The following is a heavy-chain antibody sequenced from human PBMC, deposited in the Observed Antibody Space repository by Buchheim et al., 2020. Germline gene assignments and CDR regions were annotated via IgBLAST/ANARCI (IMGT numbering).Heavy chain of an antibody. CDR3: ARDMSPLWPQAYYFDY. D-gene: IGHD2-21*01. Sequence: QVQLVESGGGVVQPGRALRLSCAASGFTFSSYAMHWVRQAPGKGLEWVAVISYDGSNKYYADSVKGRFTISRDNSKNTLYLQMNSLRAEDTAVYYCARDMSPLWPQAYYFDYWGQGTL. CDR1: GFTFSSYA. J-gene: IGHJ4*02. CDR2: ISYDGSNK. V-gene: IGHV3-30*04.